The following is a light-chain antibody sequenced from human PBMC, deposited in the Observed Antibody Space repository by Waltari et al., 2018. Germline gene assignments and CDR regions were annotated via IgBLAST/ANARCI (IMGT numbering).Light chain of an antibody. V-gene: IGKV3-20*01. CDR3: QHYVSLPAT. CDR2: GAS. J-gene: IGKJ1*01. CDR1: QSVSRS. Sequence: CRASQSVSRSLAWYQQKPGQAPRLLSYGASNRATGSPDRFSGSGSGTDFSLTISRLEPEDFAVYYCQHYVSLPATFGQGTKVEIK.